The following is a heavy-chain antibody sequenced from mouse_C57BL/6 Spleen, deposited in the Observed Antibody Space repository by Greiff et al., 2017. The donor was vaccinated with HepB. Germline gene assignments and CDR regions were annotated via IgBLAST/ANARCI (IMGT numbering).Heavy chain of an antibody. Sequence: QLQQPGTELVKPGASVKLSCKASGYTFTSYWMHWVKQRPGQGLEWIGNINPSNGGTNYNEKFKSKATLTVDKSSSTAYMQLSSLTSEDSAVYYCASGGSSGYHSYYYAMDYWGQGTSVTVSS. V-gene: IGHV1-53*01. CDR1: GYTFTSYW. D-gene: IGHD3-2*02. CDR2: INPSNGGT. J-gene: IGHJ4*01. CDR3: ASGGSSGYHSYYYAMDY.